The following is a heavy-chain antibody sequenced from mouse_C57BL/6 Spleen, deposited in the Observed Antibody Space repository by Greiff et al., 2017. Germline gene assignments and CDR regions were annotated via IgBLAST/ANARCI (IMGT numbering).Heavy chain of an antibody. Sequence: EVQRVESGGGLVKPGGSLKLSCAASGFTFSDYGMHWVRQAPEKGLEWVAYISSGSSTIYYADTVKGRFTISRDNAKNTLFLQMTSLRSEDTAMYYCASDYYGSSYDYYAMDYWGQGTSVTVSS. CDR1: GFTFSDYG. CDR2: ISSGSSTI. CDR3: ASDYYGSSYDYYAMDY. J-gene: IGHJ4*01. D-gene: IGHD1-1*01. V-gene: IGHV5-17*01.